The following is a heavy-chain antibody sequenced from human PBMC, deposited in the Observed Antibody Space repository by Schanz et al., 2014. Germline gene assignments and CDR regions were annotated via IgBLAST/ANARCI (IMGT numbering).Heavy chain of an antibody. V-gene: IGHV3-23*01. CDR1: GFNFNNFA. CDR3: ARVDSSGYFFDN. J-gene: IGHJ4*02. D-gene: IGHD3-22*01. CDR2: ISGSGGST. Sequence: EVQLLESGGGLVQPGGSLRLSCAASGFNFNNFAMTWVRQAPGKGLEWVLVISGSGGSTYYADSVRGRFTMSRDNSKNTVHLQMSSLRVEDTAVYYCARVDSSGYFFDNWGQGTRVTVSS.